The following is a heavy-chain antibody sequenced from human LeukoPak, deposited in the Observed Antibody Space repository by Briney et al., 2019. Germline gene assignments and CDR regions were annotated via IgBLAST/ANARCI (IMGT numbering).Heavy chain of an antibody. V-gene: IGHV4-59*08. CDR2: IYYSGGT. D-gene: IGHD6-19*01. J-gene: IGHJ4*02. CDR3: ARHSGIAVAGADFDY. Sequence: PSGTLSLTCTVSGGSISSYYWSWIRQPPGKGLEWIGYIYYSGGTNYNPSLKSRVTISVDTSKNQFSLKLSSVTAADAAVYYCARHSGIAVAGADFDYWGQGTLVTVSS. CDR1: GGSISSYY.